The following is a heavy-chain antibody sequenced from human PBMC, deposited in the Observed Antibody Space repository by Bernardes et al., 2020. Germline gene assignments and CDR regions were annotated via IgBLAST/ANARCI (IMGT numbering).Heavy chain of an antibody. CDR3: ARCNDYNSGTFHKESAFDI. V-gene: IGHV4-34*01. J-gene: IGHJ3*02. CDR2: VNHRRTI. D-gene: IGHD3-10*01. Sequence: PPGKGLEWIGEVNHRRTINYNPSLKSRVTISLDTSKNQFSLQLTSVTAADTAGYYCARCNDYNSGTFHKESAFDIWGKRTMVNVS.